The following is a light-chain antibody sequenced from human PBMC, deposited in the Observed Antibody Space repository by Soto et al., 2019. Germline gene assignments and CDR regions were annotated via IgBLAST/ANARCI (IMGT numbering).Light chain of an antibody. J-gene: IGLJ2*01. Sequence: QSALTQPASVSGSPGQSITISCTGTSSDVGGYNYVSWYQQYPGKAPKLMIYDVSNRPSGVSNRFSGSKSGNTASLTISGLQAEDEADYYCSSYTGSSTLVFGGGTKVTV. CDR2: DVS. CDR1: SSDVGGYNY. V-gene: IGLV2-14*01. CDR3: SSYTGSSTLV.